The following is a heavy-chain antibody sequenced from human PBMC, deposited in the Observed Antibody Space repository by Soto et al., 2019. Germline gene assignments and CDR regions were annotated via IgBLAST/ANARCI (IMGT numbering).Heavy chain of an antibody. CDR1: GFTFSSYG. D-gene: IGHD6-6*01. J-gene: IGHJ4*02. V-gene: IGHV3-30*18. CDR2: ISYDGSNK. Sequence: QVQLVESGGGVVQPGRSLRLSCAASGFTFSSYGMHWVRQAPGKGLEWVAVISYDGSNKYYADSVKGRFTISRDNSKNTLYLQMTSLRAEDTAVYYCAKERYSSSSPDVDYWGQGTLVTVSS. CDR3: AKERYSSSSPDVDY.